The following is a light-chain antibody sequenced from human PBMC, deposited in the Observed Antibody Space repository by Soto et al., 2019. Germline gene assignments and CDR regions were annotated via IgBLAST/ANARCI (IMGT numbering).Light chain of an antibody. Sequence: QSVLTQPPSASGTPGQRVIISCSGSTSNIGSNTVNWYQQLPGTAPKLLIYHNNQRPSGVPDRFSGSKSGASASLAISGLQSEDEAAYYCATWDDSLNGLFGTGTKLTVL. J-gene: IGLJ1*01. CDR1: TSNIGSNT. CDR2: HNN. CDR3: ATWDDSLNGL. V-gene: IGLV1-44*01.